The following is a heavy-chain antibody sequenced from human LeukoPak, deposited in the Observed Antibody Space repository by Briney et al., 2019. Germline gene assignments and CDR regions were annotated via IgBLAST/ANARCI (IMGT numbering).Heavy chain of an antibody. Sequence: ASVSVSCKSSGYTFISYDINWVRQAAGQGLEWMGWMNPNSGNTGYAEKFQGRVSMTRNNPISTAYMELSGLRSEDTAVYYCARARTDLESGDLAYAFEIWGQGTMITVSS. CDR3: ARARTDLESGDLAYAFEI. V-gene: IGHV1-8*01. J-gene: IGHJ3*02. D-gene: IGHD7-27*01. CDR2: MNPNSGNT. CDR1: GYTFISYD.